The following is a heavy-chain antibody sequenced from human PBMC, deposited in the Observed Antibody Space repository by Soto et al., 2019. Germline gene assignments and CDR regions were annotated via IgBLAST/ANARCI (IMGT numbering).Heavy chain of an antibody. CDR2: ISYDGSNK. D-gene: IGHD5-18*01. J-gene: IGHJ6*02. Sequence: PGGSLRLSCAASGFTFSDYGIHWVRQAPGKGLDWVAVISYDGSNKYYADSVKGRFTISRDNSKNTLYLQMNSLRAEDTAVYYCAKDREAMATYYYYGMDVWGQGTTVTVSS. CDR1: GFTFSDYG. CDR3: AKDREAMATYYYYGMDV. V-gene: IGHV3-30*18.